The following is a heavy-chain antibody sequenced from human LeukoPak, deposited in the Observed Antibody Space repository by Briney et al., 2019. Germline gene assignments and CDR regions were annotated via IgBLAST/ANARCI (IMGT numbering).Heavy chain of an antibody. CDR3: AKVAKYYYGSETYYFFEH. V-gene: IGHV3-20*04. CDR2: INWNGGST. J-gene: IGHJ4*02. D-gene: IGHD3-10*01. Sequence: GGSLRLSCAASGFTFDEYGRRWVRQAPGKGLEWVSAINWNGGSTGYADSVKGRFTFSRNNAKNSLYLQMNSLRVEDTAVYYCAKVAKYYYGSETYYFFEHWGQGTPVTASS. CDR1: GFTFDEYG.